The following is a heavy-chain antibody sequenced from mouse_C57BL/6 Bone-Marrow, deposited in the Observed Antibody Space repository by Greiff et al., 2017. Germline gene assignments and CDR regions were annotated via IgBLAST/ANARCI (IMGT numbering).Heavy chain of an antibody. Sequence: VQLQQSGAELVRPGASVTLSCKASGYTFTDYEMHWVKQTPVHGLEWIGAIDPETGGTAYNQKFKGKAILTADKSSSTAYMELRSLTSEDSAFYYCTREGVLYYSNYGAMDYWGQGTSVTVSS. V-gene: IGHV1-15*01. CDR1: GYTFTDYE. J-gene: IGHJ4*01. D-gene: IGHD2-5*01. CDR3: TREGVLYYSNYGAMDY. CDR2: IDPETGGT.